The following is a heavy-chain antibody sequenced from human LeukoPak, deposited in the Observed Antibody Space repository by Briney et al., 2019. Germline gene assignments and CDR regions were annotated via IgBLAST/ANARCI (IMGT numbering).Heavy chain of an antibody. CDR2: IYYSGST. CDR3: ALNYYDSSGFSY. CDR1: GGSISSSSYY. J-gene: IGHJ4*02. Sequence: PSETLSLTCTVSGGSISSSSYYWGWIRQPPGKGLEWIGSIYYSGSTNYNPSLKSRVTISVDTSKNQFSLKLSSVTAADTAVYYCALNYYDSSGFSYWGQGTLVTVSS. V-gene: IGHV4-39*07. D-gene: IGHD3-22*01.